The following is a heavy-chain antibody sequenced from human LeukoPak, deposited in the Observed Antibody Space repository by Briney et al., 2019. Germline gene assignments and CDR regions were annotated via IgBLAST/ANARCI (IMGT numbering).Heavy chain of an antibody. J-gene: IGHJ4*02. Sequence: ASVKVSCKASGGTFSSYAITWVRQAPGQGLEWVGXXXXIFGXXTXXXAFQDRVTITADESTGTAYMELSSLTSDDTAVYYCAXVPPYCXTXXXXAPXDHWGQGTLVTVSS. V-gene: IGHV1-69*13. CDR1: GGTFSSYA. CDR3: AXVPPYCXTXXXXAPXDH. CDR2: XXXIFGXX. D-gene: IGHD2-15*01.